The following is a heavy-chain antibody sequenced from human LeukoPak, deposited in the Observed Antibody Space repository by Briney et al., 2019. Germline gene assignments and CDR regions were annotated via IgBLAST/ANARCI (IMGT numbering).Heavy chain of an antibody. J-gene: IGHJ4*02. Sequence: PSETLSLTCTVSGGSISSYYWSWIRQPPGKGLEWIGYIYYSGSTNYNPPLKSRVTISVDTSKNQFSLKLSSVTAADTAVYYCARDRSRGTEGYYFDYWGQGTLVTVSS. D-gene: IGHD2-8*02. CDR3: ARDRSRGTEGYYFDY. CDR2: IYYSGST. CDR1: GGSISSYY. V-gene: IGHV4-59*01.